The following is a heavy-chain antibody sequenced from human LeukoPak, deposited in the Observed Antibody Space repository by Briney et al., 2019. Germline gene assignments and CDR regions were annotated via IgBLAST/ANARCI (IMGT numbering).Heavy chain of an antibody. CDR2: ISSSSSYI. D-gene: IGHD6-13*01. J-gene: IGHJ4*02. CDR3: ARVIAGKTPQDY. V-gene: IGHV3-21*01. Sequence: PGGSLRLSCAASGFTFSSYSMNRVRQAPGKGLEWVSSISSSSSYIYYADSVKGRFTISRDNAKNSLYLQMNSLRAEDTAVYYCARVIAGKTPQDYWGQGTLVTVSS. CDR1: GFTFSSYS.